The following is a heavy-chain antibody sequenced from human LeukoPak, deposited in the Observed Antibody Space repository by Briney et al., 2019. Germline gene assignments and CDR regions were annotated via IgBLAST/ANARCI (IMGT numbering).Heavy chain of an antibody. J-gene: IGHJ6*03. CDR2: IYPGDSDT. D-gene: IGHD5-12*01. CDR1: GSTFTSYW. V-gene: IGHV5-51*01. CDR3: ARHRLPSYTYMDV. Sequence: GASLQISCKGSGSTFTSYWIGWVRPLPGKGLEWMGIIYPGDSDTRYTPSFQGQVTISADKSISTAYLQWSSLKASDTAMYYCARHRLPSYTYMDVWGKGTTVTISS.